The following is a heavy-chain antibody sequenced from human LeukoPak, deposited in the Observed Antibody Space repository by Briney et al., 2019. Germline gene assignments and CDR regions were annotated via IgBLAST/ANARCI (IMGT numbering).Heavy chain of an antibody. CDR3: ARLSMSGYDSSGRWFDP. V-gene: IGHV5-51*01. CDR1: GYSFTSYW. D-gene: IGHD5-12*01. CDR2: FYPGDSDT. J-gene: IGHJ5*02. Sequence: GESLKISCKGSGYSFTSYWIGWVRQMPGKGLEWMGIFYPGDSDTRYSPSFQGQVTISADKSISTAYLQWSSLKASDTAMYYCARLSMSGYDSSGRWFDPWGQGTLVTVSS.